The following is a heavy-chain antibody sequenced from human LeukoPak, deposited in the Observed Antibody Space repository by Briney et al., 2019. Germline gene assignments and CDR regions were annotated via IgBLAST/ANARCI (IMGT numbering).Heavy chain of an antibody. J-gene: IGHJ4*02. V-gene: IGHV3-74*01. CDR3: ARVRGSSWYQYY. Sequence: AQSMTPSCAISRFTFNSYSMHWVSQAPGKGLAWVSYINTDGSSTSYADSVKGRFTISRDNAKNSLYLQMNSLRAEDTAVYYCARVRGSSWYQYYWGQGTLVTVSS. CDR1: RFTFNSYS. D-gene: IGHD6-13*01. CDR2: INTDGSST.